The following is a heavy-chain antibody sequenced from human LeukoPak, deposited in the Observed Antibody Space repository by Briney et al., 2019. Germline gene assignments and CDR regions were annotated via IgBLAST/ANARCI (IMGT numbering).Heavy chain of an antibody. Sequence: GSLSLSCAASGFTFSSYCMSWVRQAPGKGLEWVANINKDESEKYYVDSVKGRFTISRDNAKNSLYLQMNSLRAEDTAVYYCARCRTTVTAMPGYWGRGTLVTVSS. J-gene: IGHJ4*02. D-gene: IGHD4-17*01. V-gene: IGHV3-7*03. CDR1: GFTFSSYC. CDR3: ARCRTTVTAMPGY. CDR2: INKDESEK.